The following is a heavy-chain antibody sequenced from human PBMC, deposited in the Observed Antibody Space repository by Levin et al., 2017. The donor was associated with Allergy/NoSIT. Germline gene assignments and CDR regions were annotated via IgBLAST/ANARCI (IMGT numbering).Heavy chain of an antibody. J-gene: IGHJ4*02. CDR1: GFTFDDYA. D-gene: IGHD6-13*01. CDR2: ISWNSGSI. Sequence: GGSLRLSCAASGFTFDDYAMHWVRQAPGKGLEWVSGISWNSGSIGYADSVKGRFTISRDNAKNSLYLQMNSLRAEDTALYYCAKDRHWELSGIAAAGPGSGNFDYWGQGTLVTVSS. CDR3: AKDRHWELSGIAAAGPGSGNFDY. V-gene: IGHV3-9*01.